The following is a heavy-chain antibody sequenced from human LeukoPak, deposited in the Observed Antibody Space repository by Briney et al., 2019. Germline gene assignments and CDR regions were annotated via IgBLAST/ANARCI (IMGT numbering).Heavy chain of an antibody. CDR1: GYTFTSCG. CDR3: ARDPGLYYYDSSGYYGWFDP. J-gene: IGHJ5*02. V-gene: IGHV1-18*01. Sequence: ASVKVSCKASGYTFTSCGISWVRQAPGQGLEWMGWISAYNGNTNYAQKLQGRVTMTTDTSTSTAYMELRSLRSDDTAVYYCARDPGLYYYDSSGYYGWFDPWGQGTLVTVSS. CDR2: ISAYNGNT. D-gene: IGHD3-22*01.